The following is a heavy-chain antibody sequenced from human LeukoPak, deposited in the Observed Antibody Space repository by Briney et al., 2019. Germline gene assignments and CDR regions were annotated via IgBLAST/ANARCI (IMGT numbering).Heavy chain of an antibody. V-gene: IGHV1-58*01. J-gene: IGHJ6*03. CDR2: IVVGSGNT. Sequence: ASVKVSCKASGFTFTSSAVQWVRQARGQRLAWIGWIVVGSGNTNYAQKFQERVTITRDMSTSTAYMELSSLRSEDTAVYYCAAGELLGFKRSGYYYMDVWGKGTTVTVSS. CDR3: AAGELLGFKRSGYYYMDV. CDR1: GFTFTSSA. D-gene: IGHD1-26*01.